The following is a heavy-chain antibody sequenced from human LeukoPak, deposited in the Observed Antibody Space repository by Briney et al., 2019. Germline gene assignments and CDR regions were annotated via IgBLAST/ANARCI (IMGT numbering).Heavy chain of an antibody. V-gene: IGHV1-8*01. J-gene: IGHJ4*02. CDR2: MNPNSGNT. D-gene: IGHD2-2*01. Sequence: ASVKVSCKASGYTFTSYDINWVRQATGQGLEWMGWMNPNSGNTGYAQKFQGRVTMTRNTSISTAYMELSSLRSEDTAVYYCARWGDYCSSTSCSMVLDYWGQGTLVTVSS. CDR3: ARWGDYCSSTSCSMVLDY. CDR1: GYTFTSYD.